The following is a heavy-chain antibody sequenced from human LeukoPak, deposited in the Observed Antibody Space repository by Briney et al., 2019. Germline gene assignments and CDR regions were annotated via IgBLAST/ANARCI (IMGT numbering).Heavy chain of an antibody. CDR2: ISAYNGNT. Sequence: ASVTVSCKASGYTFTSYGISWVRQAPGQGLEWMGWISAYNGNTNYAQKLQGRVTMTTDTSTSTAYMELRSLRSDDTAVYYCARDTTGTYYYYYMDVWGKGTTVTISS. CDR3: ARDTTGTYYYYYMDV. CDR1: GYTFTSYG. D-gene: IGHD1-1*01. J-gene: IGHJ6*03. V-gene: IGHV1-18*01.